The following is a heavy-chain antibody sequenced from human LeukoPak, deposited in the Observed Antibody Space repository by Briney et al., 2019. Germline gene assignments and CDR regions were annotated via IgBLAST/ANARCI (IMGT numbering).Heavy chain of an antibody. CDR3: ARQVSTWFDP. V-gene: IGHV4-39*01. CDR1: GGSISSSSYY. Sequence: PSETLSLTCTVSGGSISSSSYYWGWIRQPPGKGLEWIGSIYYSGSTYYNPSLKSRVTISVDTSKNQFSLKLSSVTAADTAVYYCARQVSTWFDPWGQGTLVTVSS. J-gene: IGHJ5*02. CDR2: IYYSGST. D-gene: IGHD5/OR15-5a*01.